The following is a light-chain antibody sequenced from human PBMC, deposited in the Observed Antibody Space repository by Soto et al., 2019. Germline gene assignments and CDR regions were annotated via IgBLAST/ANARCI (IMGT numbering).Light chain of an antibody. Sequence: DIQMTQSPSTLSASEGDRVTISCRASQSINIWLAWYQQKPGKAPKLLIYDASTLGSGVPSRFSGSGSGTQFTLTISSLQPDDFATYYCQQYDSYWTFGQGNKVEIK. J-gene: IGKJ1*01. CDR3: QQYDSYWT. CDR1: QSINIW. V-gene: IGKV1-5*01. CDR2: DAS.